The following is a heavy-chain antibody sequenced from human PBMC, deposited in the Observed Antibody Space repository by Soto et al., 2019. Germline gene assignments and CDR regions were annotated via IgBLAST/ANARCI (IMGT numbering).Heavy chain of an antibody. CDR1: GGSISSYY. J-gene: IGHJ4*02. Sequence: SETLSLTCTVSGGSISSYYWSWIRQPPGKGLGWIGYIYYSGSTNYNPSLKSRVTISVDTSKNQFSLKLSSVTAADPAVYYCGRDLGDYYDSSGYYYFDYWGQGTLVTVSS. CDR2: IYYSGST. CDR3: GRDLGDYYDSSGYYYFDY. V-gene: IGHV4-59*01. D-gene: IGHD3-22*01.